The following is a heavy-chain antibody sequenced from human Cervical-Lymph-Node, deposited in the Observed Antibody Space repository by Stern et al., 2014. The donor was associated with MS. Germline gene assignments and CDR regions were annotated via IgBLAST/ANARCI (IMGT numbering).Heavy chain of an antibody. Sequence: EVQLVESGGGLLQPGGALRLSCGASGFPFSNYWMHWVRQGPGPGLGLVSRINSGGSSTSYTDSVRGRFPISRDNAKNTVDLQMTSLRAEDTAVYYCARSSGASGDAMDVWGQGTTVTVSS. CDR3: ARSSGASGDAMDV. D-gene: IGHD2-15*01. CDR1: GFPFSNYW. V-gene: IGHV3-74*01. CDR2: INSGGSST. J-gene: IGHJ6*02.